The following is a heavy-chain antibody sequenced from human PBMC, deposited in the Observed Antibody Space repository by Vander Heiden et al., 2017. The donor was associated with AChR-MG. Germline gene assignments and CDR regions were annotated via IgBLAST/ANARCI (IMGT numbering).Heavy chain of an antibody. D-gene: IGHD1-26*01. Sequence: QVQLVQSGAEVKKPGSSVKVSCKASGGTFSSYAISWVRQAPGQGLEWMGGIIPIFGTANYAQKFQGRVTITADESTSTAYMELSSLRSEDTAVYYCARAGRVVGARLYYYYMDVWGKGTTVTVSS. CDR1: GGTFSSYA. V-gene: IGHV1-69*01. J-gene: IGHJ6*03. CDR3: ARAGRVVGARLYYYYMDV. CDR2: IIPIFGTA.